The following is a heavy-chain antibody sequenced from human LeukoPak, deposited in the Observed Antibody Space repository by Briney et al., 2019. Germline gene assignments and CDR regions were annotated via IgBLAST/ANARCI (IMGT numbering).Heavy chain of an antibody. V-gene: IGHV4-34*01. D-gene: IGHD1-26*01. Sequence: PSETLSLTCAVYGGSFSGYYWSWIRQPPGKGLEWIGEINHSGSTNYNPSLKSRVTISVDTSKNQFSLKLSSVTAADTAVYYCARRGSYPPYFGFGYFDYWGQGTLVTVSS. CDR3: ARRGSYPPYFGFGYFDY. J-gene: IGHJ4*02. CDR2: INHSGST. CDR1: GGSFSGYY.